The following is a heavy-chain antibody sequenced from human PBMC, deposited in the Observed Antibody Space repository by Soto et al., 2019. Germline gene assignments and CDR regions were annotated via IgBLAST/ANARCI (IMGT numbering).Heavy chain of an antibody. CDR2: ISTFNSHT. V-gene: IGHV1-18*01. D-gene: IGHD2-8*01. Sequence: GAPVKVSFKASGYTFTSYGISWVRQAPGQGIEWMGWISTFNSHTDYAQKVQGRVAMTTDRSTGTAYMELRSLRSDDTAVYYCARGPLDYPIPDFDYWGQGTLVTVSS. J-gene: IGHJ4*02. CDR3: ARGPLDYPIPDFDY. CDR1: GYTFTSYG.